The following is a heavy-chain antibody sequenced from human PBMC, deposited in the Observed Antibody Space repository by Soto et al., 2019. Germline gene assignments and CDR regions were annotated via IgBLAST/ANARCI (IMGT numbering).Heavy chain of an antibody. J-gene: IGHJ6*02. Sequence: GASVKVSCKASGYTFTGYYMHWVRQAPGQGLEWMGWINPNSGGTNYAQKFQGWVTMTRDTSISAAYMELSRLRSDDTAVYYCASGVANRTESNSSSSDPYYYYGMDVWGQGTTVTVSS. D-gene: IGHD6-6*01. CDR3: ASGVANRTESNSSSSDPYYYYGMDV. CDR1: GYTFTGYY. V-gene: IGHV1-2*04. CDR2: INPNSGGT.